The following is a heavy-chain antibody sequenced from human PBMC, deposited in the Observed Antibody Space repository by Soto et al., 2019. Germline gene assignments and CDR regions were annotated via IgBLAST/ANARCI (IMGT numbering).Heavy chain of an antibody. J-gene: IGHJ4*02. CDR2: ISSSSSNI. Sequence: GGSLRLSCAASGFTFSSYSMNWVRQAPGKGLEWVSYISSSSSNIYYADSVKGRFTISRDNAKNSLYLQMNSLRAEDTAVYYCARVFRGGLMGSGSYYLDPRDYWGQGTLVTVSS. V-gene: IGHV3-48*01. CDR3: ARVFRGGLMGSGSYYLDPRDY. CDR1: GFTFSSYS. D-gene: IGHD3-10*01.